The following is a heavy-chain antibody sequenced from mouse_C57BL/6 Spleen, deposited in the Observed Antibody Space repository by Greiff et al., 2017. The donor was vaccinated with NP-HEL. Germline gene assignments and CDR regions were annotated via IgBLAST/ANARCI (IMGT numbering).Heavy chain of an antibody. CDR2: INPNNGGT. Sequence: EVQLQQSGPELVKPGASVKMSCKASGYTFTDYNMHWVKQSHGKSLEWIGYINPNNGGTSYNQKFKGKATLTVNKSSSTAYMELRSLTSEDSAVYYCARRSHYYGSSYNAMDYWGQGTSVTVSS. V-gene: IGHV1-22*01. CDR3: ARRSHYYGSSYNAMDY. CDR1: GYTFTDYN. D-gene: IGHD1-1*01. J-gene: IGHJ4*01.